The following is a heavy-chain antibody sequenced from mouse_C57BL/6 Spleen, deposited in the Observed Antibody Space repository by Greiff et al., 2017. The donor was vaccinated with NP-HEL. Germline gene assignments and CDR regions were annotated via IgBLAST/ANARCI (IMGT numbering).Heavy chain of an antibody. CDR2: INPSTGGT. CDR1: GYSFTGYY. V-gene: IGHV1-42*01. Sequence: VQLQQSGPELVKPGASVKISCKASGYSFTGYYMNWVKQSPEKSLEWIGEINPSTGGTTYNQKFKAKATLTVDKSSSTAYMQLKSLTSEDSAVYYCARTTVPYYYAMDYWGQGTSVTVSS. J-gene: IGHJ4*01. CDR3: ARTTVPYYYAMDY. D-gene: IGHD1-1*01.